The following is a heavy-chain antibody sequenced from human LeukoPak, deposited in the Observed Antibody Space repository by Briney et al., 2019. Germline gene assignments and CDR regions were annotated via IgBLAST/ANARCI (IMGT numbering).Heavy chain of an antibody. D-gene: IGHD3-10*01. J-gene: IGHJ4*02. CDR3: ARGSGYGSGSYYKPHNDY. V-gene: IGHV3-30*04. CDR2: ISYDGSNK. CDR1: GFTFSSYA. Sequence: GGSLRLSCAASGFTFSSYAMHWVRQAPGKGLEWVAVISYDGSNKYYADSVKGRFTISRDNAKNSLYLQMNSLRAEDTAVHYCARGSGYGSGSYYKPHNDYWGQGTLVTVSS.